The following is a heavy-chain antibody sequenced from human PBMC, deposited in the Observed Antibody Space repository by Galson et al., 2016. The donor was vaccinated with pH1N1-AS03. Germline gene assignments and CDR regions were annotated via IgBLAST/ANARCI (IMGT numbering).Heavy chain of an antibody. D-gene: IGHD3-22*01. V-gene: IGHV1-69*06. CDR2: FIPIFGTA. CDR1: EGTFSNFG. J-gene: IGHJ4*02. CDR3: ARDNYYDTGAFYGHFDF. Sequence: VSCKASEGTFSNFGISWVRQAPGQGLEWMGGFIPIFGTANVAQKFKGRVTITADNLELSSLRSDDTAAYYCARDNYYDTGAFYGHFDFWGQGTLLVVSS.